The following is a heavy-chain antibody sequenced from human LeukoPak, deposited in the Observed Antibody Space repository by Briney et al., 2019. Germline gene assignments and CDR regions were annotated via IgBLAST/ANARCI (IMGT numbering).Heavy chain of an antibody. J-gene: IGHJ4*02. D-gene: IGHD1-26*01. CDR2: ISGGGGST. V-gene: IGHV3-23*01. CDR3: AKGTDRTSGSYF. Sequence: GGSLRLSCAASGFTFSSYAMNWVRQAPGKGLEWVSAISGGGGSTYYADSVKGRFTISRDNSRNTLYLQMNSLRAEGTAVYYCAKGTDRTSGSYFWGQGTLVTVSS. CDR1: GFTFSSYA.